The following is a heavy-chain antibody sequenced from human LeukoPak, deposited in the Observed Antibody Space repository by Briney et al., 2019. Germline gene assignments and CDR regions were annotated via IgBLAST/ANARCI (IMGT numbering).Heavy chain of an antibody. CDR2: IYHSGST. V-gene: IGHV4-59*12. CDR1: GGSISSYY. CDR3: ARGSPLDYDFWSGYPTLDY. Sequence: SSETLSLTCTVSGGSISSYYWSWIRQPPGKGLEWIGYIYHSGSTYYNPSLKSRVTISVGRSKNQFSLKLSSVTAADTAAYYCARGSPLDYDFWSGYPTLDYWGQGTLVTVSS. D-gene: IGHD3-3*01. J-gene: IGHJ4*02.